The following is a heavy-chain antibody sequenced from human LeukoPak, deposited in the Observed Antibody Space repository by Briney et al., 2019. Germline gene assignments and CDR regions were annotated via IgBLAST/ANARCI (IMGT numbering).Heavy chain of an antibody. V-gene: IGHV3-23*01. D-gene: IGHD2-2*01. J-gene: IGHJ4*02. CDR3: AKAAGDIVAVPAAMEGDY. Sequence: PGASLRLSCAASGFTFSSYAMSWVRQAPGKGLEWVSAISGSGGSTYYADSVKGRFTISRDNSKNTLYLQMNSLRAEDTAVYYCAKAAGDIVAVPAAMEGDYWGQGTLVTVSS. CDR1: GFTFSSYA. CDR2: ISGSGGST.